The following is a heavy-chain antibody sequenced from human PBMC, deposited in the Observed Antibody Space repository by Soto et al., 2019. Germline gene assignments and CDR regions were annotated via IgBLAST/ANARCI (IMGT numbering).Heavy chain of an antibody. CDR1: GFAFSSYG. Sequence: PAGPLRLSYAASGFAFSSYGMHWFRQAPGKGLEWVAVISYDGSNKYYQDSVKGRFTISRDNSKNTLYLQMNSLRAEDTAVYYCRVAAARLYDYDGMDVWGQRT. V-gene: IGHV3-30*03. D-gene: IGHD2-2*01. CDR3: RVAAARLYDYDGMDV. CDR2: ISYDGSNK. J-gene: IGHJ6*02.